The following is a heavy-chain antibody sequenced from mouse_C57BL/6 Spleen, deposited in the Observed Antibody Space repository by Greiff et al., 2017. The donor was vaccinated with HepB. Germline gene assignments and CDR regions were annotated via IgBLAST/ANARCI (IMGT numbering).Heavy chain of an antibody. CDR2: IDPENGDT. J-gene: IGHJ2*01. CDR1: GFNIKDDY. Sequence: EVQLQQSGAELVRPGASVKLSCTASGFNIKDDYMHWVKQRPEQGLEWIGWIDPENGDTEYASKFQGKATITADTSSNTAYLQLRSLTSEDTAVYYCTMGSHFDYWGQGTTLTVSS. V-gene: IGHV14-4*01. CDR3: TMGSHFDY.